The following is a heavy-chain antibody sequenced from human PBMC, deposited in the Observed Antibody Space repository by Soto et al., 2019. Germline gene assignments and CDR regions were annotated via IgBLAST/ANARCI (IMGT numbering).Heavy chain of an antibody. J-gene: IGHJ5*02. Sequence: SETLSLTCTVSGGSISSGGYYWSWIRQHPGKGLEWIGYIYYSGTTYYNPSLKSRVTISVDTSKNQFSLKLSSVSAADTALYYCARCSLVVVPAPGFDPWGWGTLVTVS. CDR2: IYYSGTT. V-gene: IGHV4-31*03. CDR1: GGSISSGGYY. CDR3: ARCSLVVVPAPGFDP. D-gene: IGHD2-2*01.